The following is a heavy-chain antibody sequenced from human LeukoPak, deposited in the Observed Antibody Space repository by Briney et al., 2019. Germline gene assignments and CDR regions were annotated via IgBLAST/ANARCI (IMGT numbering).Heavy chain of an antibody. Sequence: ASVKVSCKASGYTFTNYAISWVRQAPGQGLEWMGWISAYNGNTNYAQKLQGRVTMTTDTSTSTVYMELRSLRSDDTAVYYCARDVGEGFCSGGSCSDYWGQGTLVTVPS. CDR2: ISAYNGNT. CDR3: ARDVGEGFCSGGSCSDY. V-gene: IGHV1-18*01. D-gene: IGHD2-15*01. J-gene: IGHJ4*02. CDR1: GYTFTNYA.